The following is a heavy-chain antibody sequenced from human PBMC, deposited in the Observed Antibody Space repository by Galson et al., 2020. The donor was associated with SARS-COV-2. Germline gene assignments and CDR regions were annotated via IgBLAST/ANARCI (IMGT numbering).Heavy chain of an antibody. CDR2: IYHSGST. D-gene: IGHD1-20*01. V-gene: IGHV4-38-2*02. CDR1: GYSISSGYY. Sequence: SETLSLTCTVSGYSISSGYYWGWIRQPPGKGLEWIGSIYHSGSTYYNPSLKSRVTISVDTSKNQFSLKLSSVSAADTAVYYCARDSRSDPITGILYYYYYGMDVWGQGTTVTVSS. CDR3: ARDSRSDPITGILYYYYYGMDV. J-gene: IGHJ6*02.